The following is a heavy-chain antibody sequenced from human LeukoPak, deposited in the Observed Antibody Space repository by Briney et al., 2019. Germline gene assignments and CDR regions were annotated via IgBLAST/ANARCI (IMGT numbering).Heavy chain of an antibody. CDR1: GFTFNTYT. Sequence: HSGGSLRLSCAASGFTFNTYTMNWVRQAPGKGLEWISYLSSGSDSIFYADSVKGRFTISRDNAKNSLYLQMNSLRAEDTAVYYCTRGSYGDYEYWGQGTLVTVSS. V-gene: IGHV3-48*04. CDR2: LSSGSDSI. CDR3: TRGSYGDYEY. J-gene: IGHJ4*02. D-gene: IGHD4-17*01.